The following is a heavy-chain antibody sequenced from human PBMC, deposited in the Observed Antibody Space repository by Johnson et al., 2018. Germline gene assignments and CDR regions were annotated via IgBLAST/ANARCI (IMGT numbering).Heavy chain of an antibody. CDR3: ATEPCGGDCYLEYLHH. V-gene: IGHV3-30*04. Sequence: QVQLVESGGGVVQPGRSLRLSCAASGFTFNSYAMHWVRQVPCKGLEWVAVTSYDGTDKDYADSVKGRFTISRDNSENTLYLQMNSLRADDTSVYYCATEPCGGDCYLEYLHHWGQGTLVTVSS. D-gene: IGHD2-21*02. CDR2: TSYDGTDK. J-gene: IGHJ1*01. CDR1: GFTFNSYA.